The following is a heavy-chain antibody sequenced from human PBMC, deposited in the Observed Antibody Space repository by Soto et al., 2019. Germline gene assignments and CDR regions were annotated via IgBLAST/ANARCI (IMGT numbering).Heavy chain of an antibody. D-gene: IGHD2-15*01. CDR2: IYYSGST. J-gene: IGHJ3*02. CDR1: GGSISSSSYY. CDR3: ARLPDIVVVVAATRGAFDI. V-gene: IGHV4-39*01. Sequence: SETLSLTCTVSGGSISSSSYYWGWIRQPPGKGLEWIGSIYYSGSTYYNPSLKSRVTISVDTSKNQFSLKLSSVTAADTAVYYCARLPDIVVVVAATRGAFDIWGQGTMVTVSS.